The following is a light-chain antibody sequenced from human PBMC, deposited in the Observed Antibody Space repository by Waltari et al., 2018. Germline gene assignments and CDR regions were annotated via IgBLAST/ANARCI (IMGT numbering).Light chain of an antibody. CDR2: GAS. Sequence: EIPMTQSPATLSVSPGERATLSCRAGQRVRTNLAWYQQKPGQAPRLLMYGASTRATGIPARFSGSGSGTEFTLTISSLQSEDFAVYYCQQYNDWPTCGQGTKVAIK. CDR1: QRVRTN. CDR3: QQYNDWPT. J-gene: IGKJ1*01. V-gene: IGKV3-15*01.